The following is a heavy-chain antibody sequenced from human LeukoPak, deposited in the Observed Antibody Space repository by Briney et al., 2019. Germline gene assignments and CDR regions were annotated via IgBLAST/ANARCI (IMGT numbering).Heavy chain of an antibody. D-gene: IGHD5-12*01. Sequence: GGSLRLSCEASGFTFSSYWMHWVRQVPGKGLVWVSRINSDGIITNYADSVKGRFTISRDNAKNTLYLQMNSLRVKDTAVYYCARVWLPGWGQGTLVTVSS. V-gene: IGHV3-74*01. CDR3: ARVWLPG. J-gene: IGHJ4*02. CDR1: GFTFSSYW. CDR2: INSDGIIT.